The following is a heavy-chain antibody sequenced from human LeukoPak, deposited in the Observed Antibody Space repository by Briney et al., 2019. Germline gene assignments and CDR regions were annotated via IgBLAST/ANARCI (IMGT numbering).Heavy chain of an antibody. CDR1: GGSFSGYY. D-gene: IGHD4-23*01. V-gene: IGHV3-23*01. CDR2: ISGSGGST. CDR3: AKDGGRRRLPSNWFDP. J-gene: IGHJ5*02. Sequence: PSETLSLTCAVYGGSFSGYYWSWVRQAPGKGLEWVSAISGSGGSTYYADSVKGRFTISRDNSKNTLYLQMNSLRAEDTAVYYCAKDGGRRRLPSNWFDPWGQGTLVTVSS.